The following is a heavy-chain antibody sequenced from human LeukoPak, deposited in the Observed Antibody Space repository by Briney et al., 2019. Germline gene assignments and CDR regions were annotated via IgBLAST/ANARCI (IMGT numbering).Heavy chain of an antibody. Sequence: PGGSLRLSCVASRFVFRHSAMHWVRQAAGKGLAWVAFISYDGRDKYHADSLQGRFTNSRHNSKNTLYLQMNRLTDQDTAVYYCAKMGFNCNDLGFYGMDVWGQGTTVTVPS. D-gene: IGHD1-1*01. J-gene: IGHJ6*02. CDR2: ISYDGRDK. CDR3: AKMGFNCNDLGFYGMDV. CDR1: RFVFRHSA. V-gene: IGHV3-30*02.